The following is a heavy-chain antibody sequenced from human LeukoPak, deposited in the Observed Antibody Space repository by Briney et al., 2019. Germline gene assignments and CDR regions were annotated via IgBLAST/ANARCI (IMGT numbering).Heavy chain of an antibody. CDR2: INPSGGST. D-gene: IGHD1-26*01. J-gene: IGHJ4*02. CDR1: GYTLTFYH. V-gene: IGHV1-46*01. CDR3: ARGERSGSFDY. Sequence: GASVKVSCKASGYTLTFYHMHWARQAPGQGLEWMGIINPSGGSTSYAQKFQGRLTMTRDTSTSTVYMELSSLRSEDTAVYYCARGERSGSFDYWGQGTLVAVSS.